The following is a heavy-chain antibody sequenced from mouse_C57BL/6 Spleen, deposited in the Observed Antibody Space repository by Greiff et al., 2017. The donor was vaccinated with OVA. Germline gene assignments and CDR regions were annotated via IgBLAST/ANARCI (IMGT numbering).Heavy chain of an antibody. CDR2: IDPSDSYT. CDR3: ARHGSSHWYFDV. D-gene: IGHD1-1*01. J-gene: IGHJ1*03. V-gene: IGHV1-69*01. CDR1: GYTFTSYW. Sequence: QVQLQQPGAELVMPGASVELSCKASGYTFTSYWMHWVKQRPGQGLEWIGEIDPSDSYTNYNQKFKGKSTLTVDKSSSTAYMQLSSLTSEDSAVYYCARHGSSHWYFDVWGTGTTVTVSS.